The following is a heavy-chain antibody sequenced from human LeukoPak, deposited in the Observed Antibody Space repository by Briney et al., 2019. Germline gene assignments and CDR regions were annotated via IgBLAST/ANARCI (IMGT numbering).Heavy chain of an antibody. CDR2: LYTSGSI. J-gene: IGHJ4*02. CDR1: GASISNYY. V-gene: IGHV4-4*07. Sequence: SEALSLTCTVSGASISNYYWSWIRQPAGKGLEWIGRLYTSGSINFNPSLKSRITMSVDTSKNQFSLRLSSVTAADTAVYYCARGRGTIFGVVIVYFDYWGQGTLVTVSS. D-gene: IGHD3-3*01. CDR3: ARGRGTIFGVVIVYFDY.